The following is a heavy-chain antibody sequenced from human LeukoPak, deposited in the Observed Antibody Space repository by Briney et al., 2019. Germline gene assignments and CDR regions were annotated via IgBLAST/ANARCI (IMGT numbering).Heavy chain of an antibody. CDR2: IYPDDSDT. V-gene: IGHV5-51*01. J-gene: IGHJ4*02. CDR1: GYSFTSYW. D-gene: IGHD5-24*01. Sequence: GESLKISCKGSGYSFTSYWIGWVRQMPGKGLEWMGIIYPDDSDTRYSPSFQGQVTISADKSIRTAYLQWSTLKASDTAIHYCARGGVATNPFDYWGQGTLVTVSS. CDR3: ARGGVATNPFDY.